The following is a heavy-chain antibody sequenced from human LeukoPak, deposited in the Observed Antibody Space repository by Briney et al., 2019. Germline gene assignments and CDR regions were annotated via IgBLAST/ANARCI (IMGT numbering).Heavy chain of an antibody. D-gene: IGHD3-16*02. CDR3: ARDIPNDYVWGSYPDY. CDR2: ISGYNGNT. V-gene: IGHV1-18*01. CDR1: GYTFTIYG. J-gene: IGHJ4*02. Sequence: GASVKVSCKASGYTFTIYGISWVRQAPGQGLEWMGWISGYNGNTNYAQKIQGRVTMTTDTSTSTAYMEVRSLRSDDTAVYYCARDIPNDYVWGSYPDYWGQGTLVTVSS.